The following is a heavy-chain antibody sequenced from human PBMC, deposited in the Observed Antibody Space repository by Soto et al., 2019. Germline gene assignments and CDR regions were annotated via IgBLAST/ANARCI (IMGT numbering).Heavy chain of an antibody. V-gene: IGHV3-30*03. CDR2: ISHDGSRK. J-gene: IGHJ4*02. CDR3: ATEPVESIWRIGSWGIDN. CDR1: GFAFNIYG. Sequence: QVHLVESGGGVVQAGRSLRLSCSASGFAFNIYGVHWVRQAPGKGLEWVAVISHDGSRKYYADSVKGRFTISRDNSKNTLYMQMNRLRVDDTAVYYCATEPVESIWRIGSWGIDNWGQGTLVTVSS. D-gene: IGHD6-13*01.